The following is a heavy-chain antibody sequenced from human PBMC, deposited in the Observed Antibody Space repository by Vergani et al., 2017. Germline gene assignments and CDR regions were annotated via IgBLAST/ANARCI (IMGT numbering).Heavy chain of an antibody. D-gene: IGHD6-13*01. Sequence: QVQLVQSGAEEKKPGASVKVSCKASGYTFTGYYMHWVRQAPGQGLEWMGWINPNSGGTNYAQKFQGRVTMTTDTSTSTAYMELRSLRSDDTAVYYCAGDAGSSWYNYYYYYGMDVWGQGTTVTVSS. J-gene: IGHJ6*02. CDR1: GYTFTGYY. V-gene: IGHV1-2*02. CDR3: AGDAGSSWYNYYYYYGMDV. CDR2: INPNSGGT.